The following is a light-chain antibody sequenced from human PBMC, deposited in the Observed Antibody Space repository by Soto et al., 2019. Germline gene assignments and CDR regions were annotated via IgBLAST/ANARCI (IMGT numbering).Light chain of an antibody. CDR3: SSYTSGSTLV. V-gene: IGLV2-14*01. CDR1: SSDVGGYNY. Sequence: QSVLTQPASVSGSPGQSITISCTGTSSDVGGYNYVSWYQHHPGKAPKLMIYEVSNRPSGVSNRFSGSKSCNTASLTISGLQAEDEDDYYCSSYTSGSTLVFGGGTKVTVL. J-gene: IGLJ3*02. CDR2: EVS.